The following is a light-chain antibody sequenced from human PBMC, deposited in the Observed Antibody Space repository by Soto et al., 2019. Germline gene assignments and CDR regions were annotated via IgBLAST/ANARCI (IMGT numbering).Light chain of an antibody. CDR3: MQALETPPT. Sequence: DIVMTQSPFSLPVIPGEPASISCRSSQSLLHRNGYNYVDWYLQKPGQSPHLLIYAASNRASGVPDRFSGSGSGTDFTLEISRVGAEDVGVYYCMQALETPPTFGQGTRLEIK. CDR1: QSLLHRNGYNY. V-gene: IGKV2-28*01. J-gene: IGKJ5*01. CDR2: AAS.